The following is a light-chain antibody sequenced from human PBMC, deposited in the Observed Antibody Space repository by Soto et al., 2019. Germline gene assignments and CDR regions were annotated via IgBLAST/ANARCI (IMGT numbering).Light chain of an antibody. CDR2: DAS. CDR1: QSVSSS. J-gene: IGKJ2*01. V-gene: IGKV3-11*01. CDR3: QQRSNWPRT. Sequence: EIVLTQSPATLSLSPGERATLSCRASQSVSSSLAWFQHKPGQAPRLLIYDASNRATGIPARFSGSGSGTDFTLTSSSLEPADFAIYYCQQRSNWPRTFGQGTKLEIK.